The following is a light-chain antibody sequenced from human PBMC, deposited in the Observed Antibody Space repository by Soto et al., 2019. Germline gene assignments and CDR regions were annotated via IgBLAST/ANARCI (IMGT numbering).Light chain of an antibody. CDR2: GAS. CDR1: QSGRSGY. CDR3: HQYDNSPLT. Sequence: EIVLTQSPGTLSLSPGERATLSCRASQSGRSGYFAWYQQKPGQAPRLLIVGASSRATGIPDRFSGGGSGKDLTLTISRLEPADFSLYYCHQYDNSPLTFGGGTKVEIK. J-gene: IGKJ4*01. V-gene: IGKV3-20*01.